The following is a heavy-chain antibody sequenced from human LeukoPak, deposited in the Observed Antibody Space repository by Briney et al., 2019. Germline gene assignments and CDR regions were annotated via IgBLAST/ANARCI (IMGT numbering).Heavy chain of an antibody. Sequence: GRSLRLSCAASGFTFDDYAMHWVRQAPGKGLEWVSGISWNSGSIGYADSVRGRFTISRDNAKNSLYLQMNSLRAEDTALYYCAKATSRYYYGSGSYSNQPDAFDIWGQGTMVTVSS. V-gene: IGHV3-9*01. CDR2: ISWNSGSI. D-gene: IGHD3-10*01. CDR1: GFTFDDYA. J-gene: IGHJ3*02. CDR3: AKATSRYYYGSGSYSNQPDAFDI.